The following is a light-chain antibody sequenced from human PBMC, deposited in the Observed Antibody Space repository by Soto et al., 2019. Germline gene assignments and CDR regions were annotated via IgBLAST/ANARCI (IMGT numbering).Light chain of an antibody. Sequence: DIHMTQSPSTLSASVGDRVTITCRASQNINSWLAWYQQKPGKAPKLLIYTASTLQTGVPSRFSGSGSGTDFTLTIRCLQPEDFATYYCQQSFSTTQFSFGGGTPQLTFGGGTRVEIK. CDR2: TAS. J-gene: IGKJ4*01. V-gene: IGKV1-39*01. CDR3: QQSFSTTQFSFGGGTPQLT. CDR1: QNINSW.